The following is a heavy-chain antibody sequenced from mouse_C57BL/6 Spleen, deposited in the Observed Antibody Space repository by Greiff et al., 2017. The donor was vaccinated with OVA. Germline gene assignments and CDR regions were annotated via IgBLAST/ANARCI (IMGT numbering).Heavy chain of an antibody. J-gene: IGHJ4*01. CDR3: ARETRNHRGAMDY. CDR1: GFTFSDYY. CDR2: INYDGSST. V-gene: IGHV5-16*01. D-gene: IGHD3-1*01. Sequence: EVQLVESEGGLVQPGSSMKLSCTASGFTFSDYYMAWVRQVPEKGLEWVANINYDGSSTYYLDSLKSRFIISRDNAKNILYLQMSSLKSEDTATYYCARETRNHRGAMDYWGQGTSVTVSS.